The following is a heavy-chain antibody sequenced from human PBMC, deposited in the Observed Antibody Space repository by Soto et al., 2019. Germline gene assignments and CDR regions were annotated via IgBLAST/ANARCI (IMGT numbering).Heavy chain of an antibody. V-gene: IGHV4-31*03. CDR1: GGSITTGGYY. CDR3: ARTKCSGGSCYSWSLDY. D-gene: IGHD2-15*01. J-gene: IGHJ4*02. CDR2: RYYSEST. Sequence: LSLTCTVSGGSITTGGYYWSWIRQLPGKGLEWIGHRYYSESTYYNPSLKSRVSISLDTSKNQFSLKLSFVTAADTAMYYCARTKCSGGSCYSWSLDYWGQGTPVTVS.